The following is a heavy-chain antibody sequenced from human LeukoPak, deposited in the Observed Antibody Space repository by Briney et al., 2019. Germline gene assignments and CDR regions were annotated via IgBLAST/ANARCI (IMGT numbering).Heavy chain of an antibody. CDR1: GFTFSSYA. Sequence: GESLKISCAASGFTFSSYAMSWVRQAPGKGLEWVSAISGSGGSTYYADSVKGRFTISRDNSKNTLYLQMNSLRAEDTAVYYCAKDHNDILTDTFDYWGQGTLVTVSS. J-gene: IGHJ4*02. V-gene: IGHV3-23*01. CDR2: ISGSGGST. D-gene: IGHD3-9*01. CDR3: AKDHNDILTDTFDY.